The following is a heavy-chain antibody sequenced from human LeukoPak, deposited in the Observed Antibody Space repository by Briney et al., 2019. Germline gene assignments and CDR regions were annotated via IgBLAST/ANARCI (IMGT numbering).Heavy chain of an antibody. CDR3: ARDRPYCSGGSCYHYYYYGMDI. CDR1: GFTFSDYY. V-gene: IGHV3-11*06. D-gene: IGHD2-15*01. CDR2: ISSSSSYT. J-gene: IGHJ6*02. Sequence: PGGSLRLSCAASGFTFSDYYMSWIRQAPGKGLEWVSYISSSSSYTNYADSVKGRFTISRDNAKNSLYLQMNSLRAEDTAVYYCARDRPYCSGGSCYHYYYYGMDIWGQGTTVTVSS.